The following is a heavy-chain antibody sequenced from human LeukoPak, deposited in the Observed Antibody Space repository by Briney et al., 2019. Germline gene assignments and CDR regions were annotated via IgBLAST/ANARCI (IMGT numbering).Heavy chain of an antibody. CDR3: ATDSSRIVGATNWFDP. D-gene: IGHD1-26*01. J-gene: IGHJ5*02. CDR2: FDPEDGET. Sequence: ASVKVSCKVSGYTLTELSMHWVRQAPGKGLEWMGGFDPEDGETIYAQKFQGRVTMTEDTSTDTAYMELSSLRSEDTAVYYCATDSSRIVGATNWFDPWGQGTLVTVSS. V-gene: IGHV1-24*01. CDR1: GYTLTELS.